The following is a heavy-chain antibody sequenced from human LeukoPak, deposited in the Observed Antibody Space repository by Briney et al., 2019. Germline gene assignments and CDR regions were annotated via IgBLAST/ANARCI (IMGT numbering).Heavy chain of an antibody. V-gene: IGHV3-48*01. CDR1: GFTFSSYS. Sequence: GGSPRLSCAASGFTFSSYSMNWVRQAPGKGLEWVSYISSSSSTIYYADSVKGRFTISRDNAKNSLYLQMNSLRAEDTAVYYCARPGGSGDWGQGTLVTVSS. CDR3: ARPGGSGD. J-gene: IGHJ4*02. CDR2: ISSSSSTI. D-gene: IGHD4-23*01.